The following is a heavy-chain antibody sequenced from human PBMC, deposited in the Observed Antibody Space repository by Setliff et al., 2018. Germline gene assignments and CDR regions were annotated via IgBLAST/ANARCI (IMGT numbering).Heavy chain of an antibody. CDR1: GFTFDDYG. CDR3: ARDFSTGSSS. J-gene: IGHJ5*02. V-gene: IGHV3-20*04. Sequence: GGSLRLSCAASGFTFDDYGMSWVRQAPGKGLEWVSGIKWSGASTGYADSVKGRFTISRDNAKNSLYLQMNSLRAEDTAVYYCARDFSTGSSSWGQGTLVTVSS. CDR2: IKWSGAST. D-gene: IGHD2-8*02.